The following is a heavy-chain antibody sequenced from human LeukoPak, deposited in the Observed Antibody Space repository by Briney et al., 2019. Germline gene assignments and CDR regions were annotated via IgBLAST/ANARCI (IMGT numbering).Heavy chain of an antibody. J-gene: IGHJ6*03. D-gene: IGHD3-3*01. Sequence: GGSLRLSCAASGFTFSSYWMHWVRQAPGKGLVWVSRINSDWSTTNYADSVKGRFTISRDNAKNSLYLQMNSLRAEDTALYYCARQHYDFWSSHYYYYMDVWGKGTTVTVSS. CDR3: ARQHYDFWSSHYYYYMDV. CDR2: INSDWSTT. V-gene: IGHV3-74*01. CDR1: GFTFSSYW.